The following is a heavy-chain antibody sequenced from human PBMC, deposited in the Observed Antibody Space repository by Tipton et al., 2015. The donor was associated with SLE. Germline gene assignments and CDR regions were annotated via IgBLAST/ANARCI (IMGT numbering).Heavy chain of an antibody. CDR3: ARGNGYNYY. Sequence: TLSLTFTVSGGSISGYYWSWLRQPPGKGLEWIGYIDYSGSTNYNPSLKSRVTISIDTSKNQFSLKLNSVTAADTAVYYCARGNGYNYYWGQGTLVTVSS. J-gene: IGHJ4*02. V-gene: IGHV4-59*08. D-gene: IGHD5-24*01. CDR2: IDYSGST. CDR1: GGSISGYY.